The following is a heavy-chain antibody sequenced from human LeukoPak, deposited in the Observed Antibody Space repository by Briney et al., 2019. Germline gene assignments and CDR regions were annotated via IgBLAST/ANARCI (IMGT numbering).Heavy chain of an antibody. J-gene: IGHJ6*03. CDR2: IYYSGST. CDR1: GGSISSYY. D-gene: IGHD5-18*01. Sequence: SETLSLTCTVSGGSISSYYWSWIRQPPGKGLEWIGYIYYSGSTNYNPSLKSRVTISVDTSKNQFSLKLSSVTAADTAVYYCARTQKGYSYGLPYYYMDVWGKGTTVTVSS. CDR3: ARTQKGYSYGLPYYYMDV. V-gene: IGHV4-59*01.